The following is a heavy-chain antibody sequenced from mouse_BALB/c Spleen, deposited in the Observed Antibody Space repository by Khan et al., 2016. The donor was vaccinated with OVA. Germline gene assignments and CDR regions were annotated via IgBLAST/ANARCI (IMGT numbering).Heavy chain of an antibody. CDR1: GFTFSNYA. Sequence: EVQLVESGGGLVKPGGSLKVSCAASGFTFSNYAMSWVRQTPEKRLEWVASISTGDTTYYPDSVKGRFTIPRDNARNILYLQMSSLVSDDTAMYYCARDYWFVYWGQGTLVTVSA. CDR3: ARDYWFVY. V-gene: IGHV5-6-5*01. J-gene: IGHJ3*01. CDR2: ISTGDTT.